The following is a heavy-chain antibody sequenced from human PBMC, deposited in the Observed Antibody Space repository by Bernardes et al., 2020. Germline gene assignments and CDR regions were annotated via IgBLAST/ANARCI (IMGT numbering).Heavy chain of an antibody. CDR1: VYNLITHP. CDR3: ARDKWGNDY. D-gene: IGHD7-27*01. Sequence: SVNVSCQACVYNLITHPIHLVRQAPGQRREWLGWIDPGTCKTVYSQKFQNRVIVSSDTSASTTYMELITLTSEDTAIYYCARDKWGNDYWGQGTLVTVSS. V-gene: IGHV1-3*01. CDR2: IDPGTCKT. J-gene: IGHJ4*02.